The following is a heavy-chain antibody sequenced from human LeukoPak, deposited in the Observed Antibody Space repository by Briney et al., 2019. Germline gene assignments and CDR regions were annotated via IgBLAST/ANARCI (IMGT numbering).Heavy chain of an antibody. CDR3: ARGHYDYVWGSYRFDY. CDR1: GFTFSSYG. D-gene: IGHD3-16*02. Sequence: GGSLRLSCAASGFTFSSYGMHWVRQAPGKGLEWVAVISYDGSNKYYADSVKGRFTISRDNSKNTLYLQMNSLRAEDTAVYYCARGHYDYVWGSYRFDYWGQGTLVTVSS. V-gene: IGHV3-30*03. J-gene: IGHJ4*02. CDR2: ISYDGSNK.